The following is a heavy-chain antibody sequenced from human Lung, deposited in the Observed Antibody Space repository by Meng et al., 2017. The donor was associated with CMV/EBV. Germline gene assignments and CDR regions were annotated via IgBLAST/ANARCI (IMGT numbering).Heavy chain of an antibody. J-gene: IGHJ3*02. Sequence: GESXKISCAASEFTFSSHWIHWVRQAPGKGLVWVSHIRGDGKDIGYAGSVKGRFTISRDNAKNTAYLQMNSLRAEDTAVYYCAREAGTFPGGFDIWGQGTTVTVSS. D-gene: IGHD1-14*01. CDR3: AREAGTFPGGFDI. CDR2: IRGDGKDI. V-gene: IGHV3-74*01. CDR1: EFTFSSHW.